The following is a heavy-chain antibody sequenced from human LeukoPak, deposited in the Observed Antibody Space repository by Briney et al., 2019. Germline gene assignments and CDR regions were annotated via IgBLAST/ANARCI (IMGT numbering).Heavy chain of an antibody. V-gene: IGHV1-69*05. Sequence: ASVEVSCKASGGTFSSYAISWVRQAPGQGLEWMGGIIPIFGTANYAQKFQGRVTITTDESTSTAYMELSSLRSEDTAVYYCARESHVPYNRFDPWGQGTLVTVSS. CDR2: IIPIFGTA. CDR3: ARESHVPYNRFDP. CDR1: GGTFSSYA. J-gene: IGHJ5*02.